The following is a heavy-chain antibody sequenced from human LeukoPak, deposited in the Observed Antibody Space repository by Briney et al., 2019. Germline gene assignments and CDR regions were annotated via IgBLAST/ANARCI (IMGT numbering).Heavy chain of an antibody. Sequence: SETLSLTCAVYGGSFSGYYWSWIRQPPGKGLEWIGEINHSGSTNYNPSLKSRVTISVDTSKNQFSLKLSSVTAADTAVYYCASAPRHCSSTSCSRPFDYWGQGTLVTVSS. CDR1: GGSFSGYY. CDR3: ASAPRHCSSTSCSRPFDY. V-gene: IGHV4-34*01. CDR2: INHSGST. D-gene: IGHD2-2*01. J-gene: IGHJ4*02.